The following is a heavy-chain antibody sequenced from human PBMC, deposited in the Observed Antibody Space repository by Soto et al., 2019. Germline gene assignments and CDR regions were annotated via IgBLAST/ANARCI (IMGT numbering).Heavy chain of an antibody. V-gene: IGHV3-15*07. CDR1: GLSFSNAW. CDR3: TAAHRREWLVGDYYYYYGMDV. J-gene: IGHJ6*02. CDR2: IKRQTDGGTT. D-gene: IGHD6-19*01. Sequence: PGGSMRLTCAAAGLSFSNAWMHWIRQTPRKGLERVGRIKRQTDGGTTDYTAPVKCRFTIARDDSKNTLYPQMNSLKTEDTAVYYCTAAHRREWLVGDYYYYYGMDVWGQGTTVTGTS.